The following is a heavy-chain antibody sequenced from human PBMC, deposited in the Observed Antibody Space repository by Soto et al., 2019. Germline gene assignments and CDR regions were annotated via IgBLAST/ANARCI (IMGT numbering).Heavy chain of an antibody. CDR3: ARHAGGTYYDFWSGYYVSGYYYYYDMDV. D-gene: IGHD3-3*01. CDR1: GYTFTGYY. Sequence: ASVKVSCKASGYTFTGYYMHWVRQAPGQGLEWMGWINPNSGGTNYAQKFQGWVTMTRDTSISTAYMELSRLRSDDTAVYYCARHAGGTYYDFWSGYYVSGYYYYYDMDVWGKGTTVTVSS. J-gene: IGHJ6*03. V-gene: IGHV1-2*04. CDR2: INPNSGGT.